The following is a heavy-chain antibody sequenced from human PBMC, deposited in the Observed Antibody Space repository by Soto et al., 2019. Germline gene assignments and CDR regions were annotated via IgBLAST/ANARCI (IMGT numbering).Heavy chain of an antibody. CDR1: GFSFSSHW. J-gene: IGHJ4*02. D-gene: IGHD6-19*01. Sequence: EVQLVESGGDLVQPGGSLRLSCAASGFSFSSHWMSWVRQAPGKGLEWVANIKQDGNDKRYVDSVKGRFTISRDNAKSSLYLQMNSLRAEDTAVYYCARYSYSSGPQDSWAQGTLVTVSS. CDR2: IKQDGNDK. CDR3: ARYSYSSGPQDS. V-gene: IGHV3-7*03.